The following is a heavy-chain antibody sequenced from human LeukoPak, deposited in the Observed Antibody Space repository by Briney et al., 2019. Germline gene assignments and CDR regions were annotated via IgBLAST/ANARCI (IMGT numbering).Heavy chain of an antibody. D-gene: IGHD4-17*01. Sequence: SETLPLTCAVYGGSFSGYYWSWIRQPPGKGLEWIGEINHSGSTNYNPSLKSRVTISVDTSKNQFSLKLSSVTAADTAVYYCARGGPDYGDYSNWFDPWGQGTLVTVSS. CDR3: ARGGPDYGDYSNWFDP. CDR2: INHSGST. CDR1: GGSFSGYY. J-gene: IGHJ5*02. V-gene: IGHV4-34*01.